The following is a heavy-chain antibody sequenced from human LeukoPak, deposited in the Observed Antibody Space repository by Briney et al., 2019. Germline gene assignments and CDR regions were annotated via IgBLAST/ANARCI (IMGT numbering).Heavy chain of an antibody. CDR1: GGSISNYH. V-gene: IGHV4-4*07. Sequence: AETLTLTCTVSGGSISNYHWSWIRQPAGKGLEWIVRIYSSGSTKYNPSLKRRVTMSVDTSKNQVSLKLSSVSAADTAVYYCSRGHHDYWGQGTLVTVSS. J-gene: IGHJ4*02. CDR2: IYSSGST. CDR3: SRGHHDY.